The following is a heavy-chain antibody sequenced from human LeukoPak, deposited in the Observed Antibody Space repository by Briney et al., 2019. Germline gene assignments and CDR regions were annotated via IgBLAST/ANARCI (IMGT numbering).Heavy chain of an antibody. CDR1: GGSIGSYY. Sequence: SETLSLTCTVSGGSIGSYYWSWIRQPPGKGLEWIGYIYYSGSTNYNPSLKSRVTISVDTSKTQFSLKVSSVTAADTAVYYCARNIVGTPQPAFDYWGQGTLVTVSS. V-gene: IGHV4-59*12. D-gene: IGHD1-26*01. CDR2: IYYSGST. CDR3: ARNIVGTPQPAFDY. J-gene: IGHJ4*02.